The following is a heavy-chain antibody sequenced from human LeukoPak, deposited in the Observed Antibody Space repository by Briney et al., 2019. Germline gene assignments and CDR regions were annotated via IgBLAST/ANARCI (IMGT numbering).Heavy chain of an antibody. Sequence: SETLSLTCAVYGGSFSDYFWGWIRQPPGKGLEWIGEINHSGRTYYNPSLKSRATISVDTSKKQFSLKLSSVTAADTAVYYCARGGGSGSYGYYYGMDVWGQGTTVTVSS. J-gene: IGHJ6*02. CDR1: GGSFSDYF. CDR2: INHSGRT. CDR3: ARGGGSGSYGYYYGMDV. V-gene: IGHV4-34*01. D-gene: IGHD3-10*01.